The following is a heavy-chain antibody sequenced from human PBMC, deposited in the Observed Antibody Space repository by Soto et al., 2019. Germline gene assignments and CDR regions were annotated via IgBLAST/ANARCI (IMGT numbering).Heavy chain of an antibody. D-gene: IGHD3-16*01. J-gene: IGHJ4*02. V-gene: IGHV3-72*01. CDR2: TRNKANGYST. Sequence: EVQLVESGGGLVQPGGSLRLSCAVSGFTFSDHYMDWIRQIPGSGLEWIVRTRNKANGYSTEYAASVRGRFTLSRDDSWSSLTLQMDSLRVEDTDVYYCVRATPYVGFDSWGQGALVTVSS. CDR3: VRATPYVGFDS. CDR1: GFTFSDHY.